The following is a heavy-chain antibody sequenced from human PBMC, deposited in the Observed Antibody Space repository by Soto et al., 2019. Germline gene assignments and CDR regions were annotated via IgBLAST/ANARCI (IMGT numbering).Heavy chain of an antibody. J-gene: IGHJ2*01. CDR1: GYTFTGYY. V-gene: IGHV1-2*02. CDR2: INPNSGGT. D-gene: IGHD6-19*01. Sequence: QVQLVQSGAEVKRPGASVKVSCKASGYTFTGYYMHWVRQAPGQGLEWMGWINPNSGGTNYAQKFQGRFTMTRDTSISTAYMELSRLRSDDTAVYYCARGGSSGWDSYWYFDLWGRGTLVTVSS. CDR3: ARGGSSGWDSYWYFDL.